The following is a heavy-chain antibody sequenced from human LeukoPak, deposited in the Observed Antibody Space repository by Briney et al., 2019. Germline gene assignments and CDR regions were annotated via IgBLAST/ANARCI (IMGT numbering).Heavy chain of an antibody. CDR3: AKRTLYDILTGYYYGMDV. J-gene: IGHJ6*02. V-gene: IGHV3-23*01. Sequence: GSLRLSCAASGFTFSSYAMSWVRQAPGKGLGWVSAISGSGGSTYYADSVKGRFTISRDNSKNTLYLQMNSLRAEDTAVYYCAKRTLYDILTGYYYGMDVWGQGTTVTVSS. D-gene: IGHD3-9*01. CDR1: GFTFSSYA. CDR2: ISGSGGST.